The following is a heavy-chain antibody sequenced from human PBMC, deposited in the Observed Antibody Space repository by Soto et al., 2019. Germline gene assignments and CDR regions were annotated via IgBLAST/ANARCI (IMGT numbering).Heavy chain of an antibody. Sequence: SETLSLTCTVSGDSVNNNDFYWAWIRQPPGKGLEWVVTIFYSGTTYHNPSLKGRVTASVDRPENQFSLKLTSVTASDTAVYYCARLDFRSGYYGGRFDPWGQGTLVTVSS. CDR2: IFYSGTT. V-gene: IGHV4-39*01. CDR1: GDSVNNNDFY. CDR3: ARLDFRSGYYGGRFDP. D-gene: IGHD3-3*01. J-gene: IGHJ5*02.